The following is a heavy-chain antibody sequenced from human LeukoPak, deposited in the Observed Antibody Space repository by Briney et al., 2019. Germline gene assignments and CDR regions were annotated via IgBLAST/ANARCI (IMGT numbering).Heavy chain of an antibody. CDR1: KFTFSSFS. D-gene: IGHD6-19*01. V-gene: IGHV3-23*01. Sequence: GGSLRLSCAASKFTFSSFSMSWVRQAPGKGREWVSAISGSGGSTYYADSVKGRFTISRDNSKNTLYLQMNSLRAEDTAVYYCAKTSSIIAVAGIDYWGQGTLVTVSS. J-gene: IGHJ4*02. CDR3: AKTSSIIAVAGIDY. CDR2: ISGSGGST.